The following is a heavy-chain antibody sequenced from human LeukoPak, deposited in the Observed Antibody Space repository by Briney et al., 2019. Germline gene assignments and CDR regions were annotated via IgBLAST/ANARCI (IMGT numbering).Heavy chain of an antibody. Sequence: GGSLKLSCAASGFTFSGSAMHWVRQASGKGLEWVGRIRSKANSYATAYAASVKGRFTISRDDSKNTAYLQMNSLKTEDTAVYYCTRQGYQLLHMDVWGEGTTVTVSS. CDR2: IRSKANSYAT. CDR1: GFTFSGSA. J-gene: IGHJ6*04. D-gene: IGHD2-2*01. CDR3: TRQGYQLLHMDV. V-gene: IGHV3-73*01.